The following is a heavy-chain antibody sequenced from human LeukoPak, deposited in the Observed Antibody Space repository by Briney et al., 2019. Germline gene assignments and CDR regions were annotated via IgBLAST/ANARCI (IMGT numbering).Heavy chain of an antibody. CDR2: ISYDGSNK. CDR3: ARHLNYYLDY. V-gene: IGHV3-30-3*01. Sequence: GGSLRLSCAASGFTFSSYAMHWVRQAPGKGLEWVAVISYDGSNKYYADSVKGRFTISRDNSKNTLYLQMNSLRAEDTAVYYCARHLNYYLDYWGQGTLVTVSS. J-gene: IGHJ4*02. CDR1: GFTFSSYA. D-gene: IGHD3-10*01.